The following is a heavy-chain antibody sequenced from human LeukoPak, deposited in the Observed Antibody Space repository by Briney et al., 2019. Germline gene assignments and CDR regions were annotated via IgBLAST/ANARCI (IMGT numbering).Heavy chain of an antibody. CDR3: VKHSAPVLAAARFDY. CDR2: ISGSGTNT. Sequence: GGSLRLSCVASGFTFDDYAMNWVRQAPGKGLEWVSVISGSGTNTYYADSVKGRFTISRDNSKNTLYLQMNSLRAEDTALYYCVKHSAPVLAAARFDYWGQGNLVTVSS. J-gene: IGHJ4*02. CDR1: GFTFDDYA. V-gene: IGHV3-23*01. D-gene: IGHD2-2*01.